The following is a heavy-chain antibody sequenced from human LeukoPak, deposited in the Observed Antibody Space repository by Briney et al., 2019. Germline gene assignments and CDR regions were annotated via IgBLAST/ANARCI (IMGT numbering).Heavy chain of an antibody. J-gene: IGHJ4*02. CDR3: ARVTAVAAPLTY. D-gene: IGHD6-19*01. CDR1: GFTFSDYY. CDR2: ISSSSSYT. Sequence: GGSLRLSCAASGFTFSDYYMTWIRQAPGKGLAWVSYISSSSSYTNYADSVKGRFTISRDNAKNSPYLQMNSLRAEDTAVYYCARVTAVAAPLTYWGQGTLVTVSS. V-gene: IGHV3-11*06.